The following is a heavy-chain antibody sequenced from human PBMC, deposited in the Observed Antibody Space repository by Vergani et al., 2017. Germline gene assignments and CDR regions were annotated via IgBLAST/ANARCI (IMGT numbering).Heavy chain of an antibody. D-gene: IGHD2-21*02. Sequence: QLQLQESGPGLVKPSETLSLTCTVSGGSISSSSYYWGWIRQPPGKGMEWIGSIYYSGSTYYNPSLKSRVTISVDTSKNQFSLKLSSVTAADTAVYYCARQPEGDPTDFDYWGQGTLVTVSS. CDR1: GGSISSSSYY. J-gene: IGHJ4*02. V-gene: IGHV4-39*01. CDR3: ARQPEGDPTDFDY. CDR2: IYYSGST.